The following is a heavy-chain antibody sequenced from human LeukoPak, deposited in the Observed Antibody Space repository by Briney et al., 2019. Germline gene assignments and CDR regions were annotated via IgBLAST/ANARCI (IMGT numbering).Heavy chain of an antibody. CDR2: ISSSSSYI. Sequence: PGGSLRLSCTASGFTFSSYGMNWVRQAPGKGLEWVSSISSSSSYIYYADSVKGRFTISRDNAKKSLFLQMNSLRAEDTAVYYCARVIRWLHRYYFDYWGQGTLVTVSS. V-gene: IGHV3-21*04. CDR1: GFTFSSYG. D-gene: IGHD5-12*01. CDR3: ARVIRWLHRYYFDY. J-gene: IGHJ4*02.